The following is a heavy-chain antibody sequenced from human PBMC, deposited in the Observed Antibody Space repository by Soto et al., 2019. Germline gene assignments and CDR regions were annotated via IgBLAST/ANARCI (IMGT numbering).Heavy chain of an antibody. CDR2: ISGSGDST. D-gene: IGHD3-3*01. CDR3: AKGFSRSYFHYGTAV. V-gene: IGHV3-23*01. J-gene: IGHJ6*02. Sequence: GGSLRLSCAASGFTFSSYAMIWVRQAPGKGLEWVSSISGSGDSTCYADSVKGRFTISRDNSKNTLYLQMKSLRVEDTAVYYCAKGFSRSYFHYGTAVRGQGTSVPVSS. CDR1: GFTFSSYA.